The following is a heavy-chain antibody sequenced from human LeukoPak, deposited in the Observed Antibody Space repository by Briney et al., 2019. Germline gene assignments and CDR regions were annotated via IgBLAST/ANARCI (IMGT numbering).Heavy chain of an antibody. D-gene: IGHD3-10*01. V-gene: IGHV1-8*01. Sequence: GASVKVSCKASGYTFTSYDINWVRQATGQGLEWMGWMNPNSGNTGYAQKFQGRVTMTRNTSISTAYMELSSLRSEDTAVYYCARPRFTPYYYGMDVWGQGTTVTVSS. J-gene: IGHJ6*02. CDR2: MNPNSGNT. CDR3: ARPRFTPYYYGMDV. CDR1: GYTFTSYD.